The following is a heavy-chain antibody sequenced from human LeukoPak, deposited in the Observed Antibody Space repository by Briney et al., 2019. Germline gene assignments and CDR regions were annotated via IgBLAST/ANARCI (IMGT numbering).Heavy chain of an antibody. CDR2: MNPNSGNT. CDR1: GYTFTSYD. J-gene: IGHJ6*03. Sequence: EASVKVSCKASGYTFTSYDINWVRQATGQGLEWMRWMNPNSGNTGYAQKFQGRVTMTRDMSTTTVYMDLRTLRSEHTAVYFCAREQRGGLSGNLGGFMDVWGRGTTVTVSS. CDR3: AREQRGGLSGNLGGFMDV. V-gene: IGHV1-8*01. D-gene: IGHD1-26*01.